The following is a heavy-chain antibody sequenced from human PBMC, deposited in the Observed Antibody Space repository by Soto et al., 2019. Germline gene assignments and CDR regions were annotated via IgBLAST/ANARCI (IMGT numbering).Heavy chain of an antibody. CDR3: ARQLPVGATSWFDP. D-gene: IGHD1-26*01. CDR1: GGSINSDDSF. V-gene: IGHV4-39*01. CDR2: LYYGGST. Sequence: ETLSLTCSVSGGSINSDDSFWGWVRQSPGKGLEWIGSLYYGGSTFYNPSLKSRVTISLDTSKNQFSLRLASVTAADTAIYYCARQLPVGATSWFDPWGQGTLVTVSS. J-gene: IGHJ5*02.